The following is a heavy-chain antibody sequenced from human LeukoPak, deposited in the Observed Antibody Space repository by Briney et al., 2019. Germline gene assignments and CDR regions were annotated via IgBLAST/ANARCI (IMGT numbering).Heavy chain of an antibody. CDR1: GFTFNNYA. J-gene: IGHJ4*02. Sequence: GGSLRLSCAASGFTFNNYAMSWVRQAPGKGLEWVAAISGNGGGTYYRDSVKGRFTISRDNPKNTLYLLMNSLSAEDTALYYCAKEQTSSGYFDYWGQGTLVTVSS. D-gene: IGHD3-10*01. CDR3: AKEQTSSGYFDY. CDR2: ISGNGGGT. V-gene: IGHV3-23*01.